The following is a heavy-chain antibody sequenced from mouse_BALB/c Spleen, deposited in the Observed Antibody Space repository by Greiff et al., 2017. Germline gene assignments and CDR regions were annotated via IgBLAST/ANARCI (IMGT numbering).Heavy chain of an antibody. D-gene: IGHD2-2*01. CDR3: ARDGNYGYDYYAMDY. J-gene: IGHJ4*01. CDR1: GYTFSSYW. CDR2: ILPGSGST. V-gene: IGHV1-9*01. Sequence: VQLQQSGAELMKPGASVKISCKATGYTFSSYWIEWVKQRPGHGLEWIGEILPGSGSTNYNEKFKGKATFTADTSSNTAYMQLSSLTSEDSAVYYCARDGNYGYDYYAMDYWGQGTSVTVSS.